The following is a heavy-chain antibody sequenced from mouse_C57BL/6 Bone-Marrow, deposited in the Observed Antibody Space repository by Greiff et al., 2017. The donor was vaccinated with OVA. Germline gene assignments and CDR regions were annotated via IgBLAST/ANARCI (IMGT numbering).Heavy chain of an antibody. D-gene: IGHD1-1*01. Sequence: EEMLVESEGGLVQPGSSMKLSCTASGFTFSDYYMAWVRQVPEKGLEWVANINYDGSSTYYLDSLKSRFIISRDNAKNILYLQMSSLKSEDTATYYCARGATVVPYYFDYWGQGTTLTVSS. J-gene: IGHJ2*01. CDR2: INYDGSST. V-gene: IGHV5-16*01. CDR1: GFTFSDYY. CDR3: ARGATVVPYYFDY.